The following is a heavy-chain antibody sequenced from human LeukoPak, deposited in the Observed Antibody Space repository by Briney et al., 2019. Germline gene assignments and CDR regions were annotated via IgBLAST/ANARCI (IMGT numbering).Heavy chain of an antibody. V-gene: IGHV1-69*04. CDR1: GGTFSSYA. Sequence: SVKVSCKASGGTFSSYAISWVRQAPGQGLEWMGRIIPILGIANYAQKFQGRVTITADKSTSTAYMELSSLRSEDTAVYYCARDQDTNDPVVPAANDDPWGQGTLVTVSS. D-gene: IGHD2-2*01. CDR3: ARDQDTNDPVVPAANDDP. CDR2: IIPILGIA. J-gene: IGHJ5*02.